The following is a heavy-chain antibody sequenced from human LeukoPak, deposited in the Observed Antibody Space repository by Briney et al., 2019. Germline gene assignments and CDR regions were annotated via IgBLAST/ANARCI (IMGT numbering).Heavy chain of an antibody. J-gene: IGHJ4*02. CDR3: ARNEAAAGADY. CDR1: GFTFSSYA. D-gene: IGHD6-13*01. Sequence: GRSLRLSCAASGFTFSSYAMHWVRQAPGKGLEWVAVISYDGSNKYYADSVKDRFTISRNNSKNTPYLQMNSLRAEDTAVYYPARNEAAAGADYWGQGTLVTVSS. CDR2: ISYDGSNK. V-gene: IGHV3-30*01.